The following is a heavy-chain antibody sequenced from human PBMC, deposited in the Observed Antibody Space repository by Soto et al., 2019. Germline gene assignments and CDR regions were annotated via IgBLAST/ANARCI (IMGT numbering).Heavy chain of an antibody. CDR2: IYATGTT. CDR3: VRDGTKTLRDWFDP. D-gene: IGHD1-1*01. CDR1: GASISCFC. V-gene: IGHV4-4*07. J-gene: IGHJ5*02. Sequence: SETLSLTCTVSGASISCFCWSWIRKSAGKGLEWIGRIYATGTTDYNPSLKSRVMMSVDTSKKQFSLKLRSVTAADTAVYYCVRDGTKTLRDWFDPWGQGISVTVSS.